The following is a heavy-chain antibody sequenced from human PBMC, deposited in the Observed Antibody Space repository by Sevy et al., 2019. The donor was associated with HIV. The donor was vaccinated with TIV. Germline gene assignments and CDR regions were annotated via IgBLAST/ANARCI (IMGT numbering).Heavy chain of an antibody. J-gene: IGHJ6*02. CDR2: INHSGRT. Sequence: SETLSLTCGVYGESFSDHYWSWVRQPPGKGLEWIGEINHSGRTSYSPSLKSRVTISVDTSKNQVSLKMTSLTAADRVMYYGVGGGRPAMARITGYYYGMDVWGQGTTVTVSS. V-gene: IGHV4-34*01. CDR1: GESFSDHY. D-gene: IGHD5-12*01. CDR3: VGGGRPAMARITGYYYGMDV.